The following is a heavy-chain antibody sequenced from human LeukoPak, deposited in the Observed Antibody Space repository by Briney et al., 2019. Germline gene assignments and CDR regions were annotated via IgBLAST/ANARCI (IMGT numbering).Heavy chain of an antibody. Sequence: GESLKISCKGSGYSFASYWITWVRQMPGKGLECMGRIDPSDSYTNYSPSFQGHVTISADKSISTAYLQWSSLKASDTAMYYCARRGYGDALDYWGQGTLVTVSS. CDR1: GYSFASYW. J-gene: IGHJ4*02. V-gene: IGHV5-10-1*01. CDR3: ARRGYGDALDY. D-gene: IGHD4-17*01. CDR2: IDPSDSYT.